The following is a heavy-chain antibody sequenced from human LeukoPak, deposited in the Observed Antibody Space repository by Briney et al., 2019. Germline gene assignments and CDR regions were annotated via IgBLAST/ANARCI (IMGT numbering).Heavy chain of an antibody. V-gene: IGHV1-2*02. J-gene: IGHJ6*03. CDR2: INPNSGGT. Sequence: ASVKVSCKASGYTFTGYYLHWVRQAPGQGLQWMGWINPNSGGTNYAQKFQGRVTMTRDTSISTAYMELSRLRSDDTAVYYCARDYGSGKLYYMDVWGKGTTVTISS. CDR1: GYTFTGYY. CDR3: ARDYGSGKLYYMDV. D-gene: IGHD3-10*01.